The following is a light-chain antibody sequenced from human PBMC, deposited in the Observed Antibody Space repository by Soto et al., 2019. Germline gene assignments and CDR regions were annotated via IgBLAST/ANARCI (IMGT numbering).Light chain of an antibody. CDR2: DVS. CDR3: SSYSTTSALV. Sequence: QSVLTQPASVSGSHGQSITISCAGTSADIGAFNYVSWYQHHPGKAPKLLIYDVSDRPSGVSTRFSASKSANTASLTISGLQADDEGDYYCSSYSTTSALVFGGGTKLTVL. J-gene: IGLJ2*01. CDR1: SADIGAFNY. V-gene: IGLV2-14*03.